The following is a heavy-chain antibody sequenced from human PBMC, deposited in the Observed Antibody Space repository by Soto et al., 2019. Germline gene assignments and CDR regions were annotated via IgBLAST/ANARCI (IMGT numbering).Heavy chain of an antibody. Sequence: SETLSLTCTVSGGTISSWYWSWIRQPPGKGLEWIGYIYYSGSTNCNPSPKSRVTISVDTSKNQFSLKLSSVTAADTAVYYCASRKSSPYFDYWGQGTLVTVSS. CDR1: GGTISSWY. D-gene: IGHD3-10*01. CDR3: ASRKSSPYFDY. V-gene: IGHV4-59*08. J-gene: IGHJ4*02. CDR2: IYYSGST.